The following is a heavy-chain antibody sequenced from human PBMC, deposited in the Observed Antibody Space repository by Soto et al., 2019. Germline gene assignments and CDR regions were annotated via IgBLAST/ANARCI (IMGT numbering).Heavy chain of an antibody. V-gene: IGHV1-69*01. CDR2: IIPIFGIA. J-gene: IGHJ4*02. Sequence: QVQLVQSGAEVKKPGSSVKVSCKASGGTFSSYAISWVRQAPGQGLEWMGGIIPIFGIANYAQKFQGRVTITADESTSTAYMELSSLRSEDTAVYYCARDPNGAYSSNYYFDYWGQGTLVTVSS. CDR1: GGTFSSYA. D-gene: IGHD6-13*01. CDR3: ARDPNGAYSSNYYFDY.